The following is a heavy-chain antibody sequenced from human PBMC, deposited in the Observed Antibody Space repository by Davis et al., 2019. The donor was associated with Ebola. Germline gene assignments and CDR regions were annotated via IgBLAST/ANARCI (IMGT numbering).Heavy chain of an antibody. V-gene: IGHV5-51*01. D-gene: IGHD4-23*01. J-gene: IGHJ2*01. CDR1: GYNFATYC. CDR3: ARHAPHYGGNTGWYFDL. CDR2: IYPGDSDT. Sequence: GESLKISCPGSGYNFATYCIGWVRQMPGKGLEWMGIIYPGDSDTRYSPSFQGQVTISADKSISTAYLQWSSLKASDTAMYSCARHAPHYGGNTGWYFDLWGRGTLVTVSS.